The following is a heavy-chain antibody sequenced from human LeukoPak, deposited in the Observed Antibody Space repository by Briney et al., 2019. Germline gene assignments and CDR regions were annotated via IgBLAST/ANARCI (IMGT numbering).Heavy chain of an antibody. J-gene: IGHJ4*02. Sequence: GESLKISCKGSGYSFTTYWIGWVRQMPGKGLEWMGIIYPGDSDTRYSPSFQGQDTISADKSISTAYLQWGSLKASDTAMYFCARRSFHDSSGWYHFDYWGQGTLVTVSS. CDR2: IYPGDSDT. V-gene: IGHV5-51*01. CDR1: GYSFTTYW. CDR3: ARRSFHDSSGWYHFDY. D-gene: IGHD3-22*01.